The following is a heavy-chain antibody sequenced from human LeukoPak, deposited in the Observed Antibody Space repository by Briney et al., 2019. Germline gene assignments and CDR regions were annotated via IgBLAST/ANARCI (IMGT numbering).Heavy chain of an antibody. CDR3: ASSHDSSGND. V-gene: IGHV3-7*03. D-gene: IGHD3-22*01. CDR1: GFSFSTYW. J-gene: IGHJ4*02. Sequence: GGSLRLSCAASGFSFSTYWMAWVRQAPGKGLEWVGNIHKDGRVMFYAASVKGRFTISRDNAKDSLYLDMNSLRDEDTAIYYCASSHDSSGNDWGQGTLVTVTS. CDR2: IHKDGRVM.